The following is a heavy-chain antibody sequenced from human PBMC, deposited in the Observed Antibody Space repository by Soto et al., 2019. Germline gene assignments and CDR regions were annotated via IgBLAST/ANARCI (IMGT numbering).Heavy chain of an antibody. CDR1: GFAFSRYW. Sequence: EVQLAESGGGLVQPGGSLRLSCAASGFAFSRYWMTWVRQAPGKGLEWVANIKKDGSEKKYVDSVKGRFTISRDNAKNSLYLQMKSLRAEDAAVYYCSKLARDQPFDDWGQGPLGSVSS. CDR2: IKKDGSEK. CDR3: SKLARDQPFDD. J-gene: IGHJ4*02. D-gene: IGHD2-2*01. V-gene: IGHV3-7*01.